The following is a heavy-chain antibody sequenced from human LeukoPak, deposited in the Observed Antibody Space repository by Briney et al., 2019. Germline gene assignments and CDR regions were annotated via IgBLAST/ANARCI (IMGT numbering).Heavy chain of an antibody. D-gene: IGHD4-11*01. V-gene: IGHV3-7*01. J-gene: IGHJ1*01. CDR2: VQHIGGET. Sequence: GGSLRLSCAGSGFTFSDSWMGWVRQAPGKGLEWVANVQHIGGETYYVDSVKGRFTISRDNAKNSVYLQMNSLGADDTAVYYCATYSILNAREFRYWGQGTLVTVTS. CDR1: GFTFSDSW. CDR3: ATYSILNAREFRY.